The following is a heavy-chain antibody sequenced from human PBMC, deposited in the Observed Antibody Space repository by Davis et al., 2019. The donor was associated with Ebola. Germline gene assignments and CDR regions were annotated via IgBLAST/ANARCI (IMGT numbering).Heavy chain of an antibody. CDR2: INPSGGST. J-gene: IGHJ5*02. CDR3: ARGQEGYDFWSGYFP. CDR1: GYTFTSYY. Sequence: AASVKVSCKASGYTFTSYYMHWVRQAPGQGLEWMGIINPSGGSTSYAQKFQGRVTMTRDTSTSTAYMELSSLRSEDTAVYYCARGQEGYDFWSGYFPWGQGTLVTVSS. D-gene: IGHD3-3*01. V-gene: IGHV1-46*01.